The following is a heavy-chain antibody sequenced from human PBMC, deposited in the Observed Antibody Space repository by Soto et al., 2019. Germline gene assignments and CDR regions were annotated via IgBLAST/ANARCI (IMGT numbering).Heavy chain of an antibody. CDR3: ARVRTGYFDY. V-gene: IGHV4-59*11. J-gene: IGHJ4*02. D-gene: IGHD3-9*01. Sequence: SETLSLTCTLSGGAINDHYWSFIRQPPGKGLEWIGYIYYNGNTNYNPSLESRVTISVDRSRNQFSLRLTSLTAADTAVYYCARVRTGYFDYWGRGALVTVSS. CDR2: IYYNGNT. CDR1: GGAINDHY.